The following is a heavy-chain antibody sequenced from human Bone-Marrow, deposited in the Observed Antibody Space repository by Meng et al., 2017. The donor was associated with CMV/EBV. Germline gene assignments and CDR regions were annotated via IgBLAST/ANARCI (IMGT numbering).Heavy chain of an antibody. V-gene: IGHV3-30*02. J-gene: IGHJ4*02. Sequence: GESLKISCVASGFTFSTYGMHWVRRAPGKGLEWVSFVHYDESKKYYLDSVKGRFTISRDNAKNTLYLQMNSLRPEDTAVYYCAKDAGNYGSGGAYFDYWGQGKLVTVYS. D-gene: IGHD3-10*01. CDR1: GFTFSTYG. CDR3: AKDAGNYGSGGAYFDY. CDR2: VHYDESKK.